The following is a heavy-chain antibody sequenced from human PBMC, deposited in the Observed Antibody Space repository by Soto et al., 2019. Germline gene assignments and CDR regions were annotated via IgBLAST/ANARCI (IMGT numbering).Heavy chain of an antibody. CDR2: IKSKTDGGTT. CDR3: TTDQTTVPDAFDI. J-gene: IGHJ3*02. Sequence: GGSLRLSCAASGFTFSNAWMSWVRQAPGKGLEWVGRIKSKTDGGTTDYAAPVKGRFTISRDDSKNTLYLQMNSLKTEDTAVYYCTTDQTTVPDAFDIWGQGTMVTVSS. D-gene: IGHD4-17*01. CDR1: GFTFSNAW. V-gene: IGHV3-15*01.